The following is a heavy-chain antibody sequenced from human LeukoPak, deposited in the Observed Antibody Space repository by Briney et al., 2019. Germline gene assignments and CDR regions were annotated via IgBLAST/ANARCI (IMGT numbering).Heavy chain of an antibody. CDR2: INPSGGST. J-gene: IGHJ4*02. D-gene: IGHD1-26*01. CDR3: ARVSSLTLSFDY. V-gene: IGHV1-46*01. CDR1: GYTFTGYY. Sequence: GASVKVSCKASGYTFTGYYMHWVRQAPGQGLEWMGIINPSGGSTSYAQKFQGRVTMTRDTSTSTVYMELSSLRSEDTAVYYCARVSSLTLSFDYWGQGTLVTVSS.